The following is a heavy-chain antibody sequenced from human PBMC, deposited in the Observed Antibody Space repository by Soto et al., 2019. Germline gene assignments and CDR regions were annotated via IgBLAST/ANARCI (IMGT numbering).Heavy chain of an antibody. J-gene: IGHJ2*01. D-gene: IGHD6-13*01. CDR2: IYYSGST. Sequence: SETLSLTCTVSGGSIRSDYWSWIRQPPGKGPEWIGYIYYSGSTNYNPSLESRVTISIDTSKSQFSLKLRSVTAADTAVYYCAKPRSSSFWYFDVWGRGTLVTVSS. V-gene: IGHV4-59*08. CDR1: GGSIRSDY. CDR3: AKPRSSSFWYFDV.